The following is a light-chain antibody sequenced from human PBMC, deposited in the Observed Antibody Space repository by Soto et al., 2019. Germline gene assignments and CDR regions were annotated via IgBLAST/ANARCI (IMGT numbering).Light chain of an antibody. Sequence: QSALTQPASVSGSPGQSITISCTGTSSDIGGYNYVSWYQQHPGKAPKLMIYDVSSRPSGVSNRFSGSKSGNTASLTISGLQAEDEDYYYCSSYTSSSTYVFGTGTKVTVL. CDR1: SSDIGGYNY. V-gene: IGLV2-14*03. CDR3: SSYTSSSTYV. CDR2: DVS. J-gene: IGLJ1*01.